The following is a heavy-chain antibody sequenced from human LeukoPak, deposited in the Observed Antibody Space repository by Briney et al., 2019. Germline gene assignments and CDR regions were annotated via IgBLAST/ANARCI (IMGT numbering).Heavy chain of an antibody. J-gene: IGHJ6*03. D-gene: IGHD2-15*01. V-gene: IGHV3-23*01. CDR1: GFTFSSYG. CDR2: IRADGDNT. CDR3: ARLGYCSGGSCYAYYYYMDV. Sequence: PGGSQRLSCAASGFTFSSYGMSWVRQAPGKGLEWVSGIRADGDNTYYADSVKGRFTISRDNAKNSLYLQMNSLRAEDTALYYCARLGYCSGGSCYAYYYYMDVWGKGTTVTVSS.